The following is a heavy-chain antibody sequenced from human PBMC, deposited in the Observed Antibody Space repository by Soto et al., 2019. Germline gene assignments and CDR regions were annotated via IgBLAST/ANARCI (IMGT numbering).Heavy chain of an antibody. D-gene: IGHD6-13*01. CDR1: CGSISSGDHY. CDR3: ARERAITATGTRQVDY. J-gene: IGHJ4*02. Sequence: QVQLQESGPGLVKPSQTLSLTCTVSCGSISSGDHYWSWVRQPPGQGLEWLGYIYYSGNTYYSPSLTSRLSISVDTYKNQCSLNLSSVTAADTAVYYCARERAITATGTRQVDYWGQGTLVTVSS. V-gene: IGHV4-30-4*01. CDR2: IYYSGNT.